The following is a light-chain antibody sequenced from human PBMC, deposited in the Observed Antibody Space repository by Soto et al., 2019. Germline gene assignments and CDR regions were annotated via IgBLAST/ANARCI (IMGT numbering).Light chain of an antibody. J-gene: IGKJ1*01. CDR3: QHYNIYSEP. Sequence: EIQMTQSPYTLSGSVGDRVTITCRASQTISSWLAWYQQKPGKAPKLLIYKASTLKSGVPSRFSGSGSGTEFTLTISSLQPDDFATYYCQHYNIYSEPFGQGTKVDI. V-gene: IGKV1-5*03. CDR1: QTISSW. CDR2: KAS.